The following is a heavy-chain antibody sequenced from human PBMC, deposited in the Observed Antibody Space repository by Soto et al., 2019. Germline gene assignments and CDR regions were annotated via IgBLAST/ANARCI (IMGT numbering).Heavy chain of an antibody. D-gene: IGHD3-10*01. V-gene: IGHV1-18*01. CDR3: AIVGENYGSVSLFFDY. J-gene: IGHJ4*02. Sequence: GASVKVSCKASGYTFTSYGISWVRQAPGQGLEWMGWISAYNGNTNYAQKFQGRVTITADESTSTAYMELSSLRSEDTAVYYCAIVGENYGSVSLFFDYWGRGTLVNVS. CDR1: GYTFTSYG. CDR2: ISAYNGNT.